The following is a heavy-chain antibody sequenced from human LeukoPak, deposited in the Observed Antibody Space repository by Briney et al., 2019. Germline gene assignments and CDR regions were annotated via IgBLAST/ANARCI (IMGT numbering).Heavy chain of an antibody. V-gene: IGHV3-33*01. CDR3: ARHHPHPPNHCSSTSCYMYYYYGMDV. J-gene: IGHJ6*02. Sequence: PAGSLRLSCAASGFTFSSYGLHWVRQAPGKGLQWVAVIWFDGSNKYYADSVKGRFTISRDNSKNTLYLEMNSLGAEDTAVYYCARHHPHPPNHCSSTSCYMYYYYGMDVWGQGTTATVSS. D-gene: IGHD2-2*02. CDR1: GFTFSSYG. CDR2: IWFDGSNK.